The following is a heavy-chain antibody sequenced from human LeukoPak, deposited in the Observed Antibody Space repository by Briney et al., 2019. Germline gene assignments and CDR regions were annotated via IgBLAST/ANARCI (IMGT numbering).Heavy chain of an antibody. J-gene: IGHJ4*02. CDR3: AKGSYCTLGSCILDF. CDR2: IYGSGSNT. CDR1: GFTFNTCA. V-gene: IGHV3-23*01. D-gene: IGHD2-15*01. Sequence: HSGGSLRLSCAASGFTFNTCAMTWVRQAPGKGLEWVSSIYGSGSNTYYADSLKGRFTISRDNSKNTLYLQMNSLRAEDTAVYYCAKGSYCTLGSCILDFWGQGTLVTVSS.